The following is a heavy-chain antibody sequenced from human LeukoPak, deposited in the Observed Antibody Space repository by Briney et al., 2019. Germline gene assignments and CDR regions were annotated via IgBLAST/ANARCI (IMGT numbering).Heavy chain of an antibody. Sequence: SETLPLTCTVSGDSITSYYWSWIRQPPGKGLEWIGYIYYRGSTNYNPSLKSRVTISVDTSKNQFSLTLSSVTAADTAVYYCSRVTRSYDAFDIWGQGKMVTVSS. CDR1: GDSITSYY. D-gene: IGHD3-3*01. CDR3: SRVTRSYDAFDI. J-gene: IGHJ3*02. V-gene: IGHV4-59*01. CDR2: IYYRGST.